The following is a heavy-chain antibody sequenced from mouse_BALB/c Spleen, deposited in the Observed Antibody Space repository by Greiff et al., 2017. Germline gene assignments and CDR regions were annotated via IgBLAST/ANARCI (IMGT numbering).Heavy chain of an antibody. CDR2: ISYSGST. J-gene: IGHJ1*01. CDR3: ARRRDYYDWYVDV. D-gene: IGHD1-1*01. Sequence: EVKLQESGPGLVKPSQSLSLTCTVTGYSITSDYAWNWIRQFPGNKLEWMGYISYSGSTSYNPSLKSRISITRDTSKNQFFLQLNSVTTEDTATYYCARRRDYYDWYVDVWGAGTTVTVSS. CDR1: GYSITSDYA. V-gene: IGHV3-2*02.